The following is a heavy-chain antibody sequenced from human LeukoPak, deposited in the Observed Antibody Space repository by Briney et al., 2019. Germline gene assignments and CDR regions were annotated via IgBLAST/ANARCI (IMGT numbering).Heavy chain of an antibody. J-gene: IGHJ6*03. Sequence: SETLSLTCTVSGGSISVYYWSWIRQPPGKGLEWIGYIYYSGSTTYNPSLKSRVTMSVDTAKNQFSLKLRSVTAADTAVYYCARGDFCSSTNCYLRPMDVWGKGTTVTVSS. V-gene: IGHV4-59*01. D-gene: IGHD2-2*01. CDR3: ARGDFCSSTNCYLRPMDV. CDR2: IYYSGST. CDR1: GGSISVYY.